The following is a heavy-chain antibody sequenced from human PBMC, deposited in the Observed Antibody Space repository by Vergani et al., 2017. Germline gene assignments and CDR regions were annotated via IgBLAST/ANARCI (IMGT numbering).Heavy chain of an antibody. CDR1: GYAINSGYF. CDR3: ARVMYRDEASTGYRLEGMDI. V-gene: IGHV4-38-2*02. D-gene: IGHD3-9*01. Sequence: QVQLQESGPGLVKPSETLSLTCTVSGYAINSGYFWGWIRQPPGKGLEWIGYIYSTGSTNYNPSLNSRVTMSVDTSKNQFSLKLRSVTAADTAVYFCARVMYRDEASTGYRLEGMDIWGQGTTVTISS. J-gene: IGHJ6*02. CDR2: IYSTGST.